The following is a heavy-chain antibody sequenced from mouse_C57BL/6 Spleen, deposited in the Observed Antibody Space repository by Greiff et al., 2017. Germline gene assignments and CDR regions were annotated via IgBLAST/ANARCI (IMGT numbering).Heavy chain of an antibody. J-gene: IGHJ4*01. D-gene: IGHD2-3*01. CDR2: ISNGGGST. CDR1: GFTFSDYY. CDR3: ARRGGLPMMSKAMDY. Sequence: EVKLMESGGGLVQPGGSLKLSCAASGFTFSDYYMYWVRQTPEKRLEWVAYISNGGGSTYYPDTVKGRFTISRDNAKNTLYLQMSRLKSEDTAMYYCARRGGLPMMSKAMDYWGQGTSVTVSS. V-gene: IGHV5-12*01.